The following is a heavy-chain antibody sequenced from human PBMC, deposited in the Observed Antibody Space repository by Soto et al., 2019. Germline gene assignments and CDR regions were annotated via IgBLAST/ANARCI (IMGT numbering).Heavy chain of an antibody. Sequence: PGGSLRLSCAASGFTFSRYSINWVRQAPGKGLEWVSSISSSSSYIYYADSVKGRFTISRDNAKNSLSLQMNSLRAEDTAVYYCARDIGVGAATLYYYYGMDVWGHGTTVTVSS. D-gene: IGHD2-15*01. V-gene: IGHV3-21*01. J-gene: IGHJ6*02. CDR1: GFTFSRYS. CDR3: ARDIGVGAATLYYYYGMDV. CDR2: ISSSSSYI.